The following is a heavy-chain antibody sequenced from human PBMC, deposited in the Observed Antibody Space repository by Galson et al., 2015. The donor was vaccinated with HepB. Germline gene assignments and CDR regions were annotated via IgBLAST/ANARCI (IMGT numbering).Heavy chain of an antibody. Sequence: SLRLSCAASGFTVSSYYMSWVRQAPGKGLEWVPVIYSGGNTYYADSVKGRFTISRDNSKNTLYIQMNSLRAEDTAIYYCARGKSVATSYYFDYWGQGTLVTVSS. CDR2: IYSGGNT. CDR1: GFTVSSYY. CDR3: ARGKSVATSYYFDY. J-gene: IGHJ4*02. D-gene: IGHD5-12*01. V-gene: IGHV3-53*01.